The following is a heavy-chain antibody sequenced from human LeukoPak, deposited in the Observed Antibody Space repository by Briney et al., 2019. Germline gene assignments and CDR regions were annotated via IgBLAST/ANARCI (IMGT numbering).Heavy chain of an antibody. CDR1: GFNFNNYA. CDR3: AKGAEIDH. V-gene: IGHV3-23*01. J-gene: IGHJ4*02. Sequence: GGSLRLSCATSGFNFNNYAMSWVRQAPGKGLEWLSAMTGPADTTYYAESVKGRFTISRDYSKSMVFLQMNSLRVEDTAIYYCAKGAEIDHWGQGTLVTVSS. CDR2: MTGPADTT.